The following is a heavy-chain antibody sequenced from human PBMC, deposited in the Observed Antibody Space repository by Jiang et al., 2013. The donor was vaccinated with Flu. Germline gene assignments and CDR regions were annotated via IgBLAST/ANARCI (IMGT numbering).Heavy chain of an antibody. V-gene: IGHV1-3*01. Sequence: GAEVKKPGASVKVSCKASGYTFTSYAMHWVRQAPGQRLEWMGWINAGNGNTRYSQKFQGRVTITRDTSASTAYMELSSLRSEDTAVYYCARVPSHSSRAQKVYYFDYWGQGTLVTVSS. D-gene: IGHD6-13*01. CDR2: INAGNGNT. CDR1: GYTFTSYA. J-gene: IGHJ4*02. CDR3: ARVPSHSSRAQKVYYFDY.